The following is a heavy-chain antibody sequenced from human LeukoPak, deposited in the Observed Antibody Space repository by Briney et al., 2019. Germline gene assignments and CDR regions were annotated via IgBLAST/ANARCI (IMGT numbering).Heavy chain of an antibody. CDR2: ISPGDSDT. D-gene: IGHD5-24*01. CDR1: GYLFTSYW. Sequence: GESLKISCKASGYLFTSYWIGLVRQMAGKGLEWVGIISPGDSDTRYSPSFPGQATIYAGKSIRTAYLQWSSLKAPDTAMYYWARSRELATMHYWGQGTLVTVSS. V-gene: IGHV5-51*01. CDR3: ARSRELATMHY. J-gene: IGHJ4*02.